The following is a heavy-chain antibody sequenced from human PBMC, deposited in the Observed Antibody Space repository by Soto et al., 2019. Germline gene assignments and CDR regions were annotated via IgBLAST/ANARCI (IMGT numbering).Heavy chain of an antibody. J-gene: IGHJ6*02. CDR2: IWYDGSNK. V-gene: IGHV3-33*01. D-gene: IGHD4-17*01. CDR3: ARDSNGEVDIDYYYYGMDV. CDR1: GFTFSSYG. Sequence: GGSLRLSCAASGFTFSSYGMHWVRQAPGKGLEWVAVIWYDGSNKYYADSVKGRFTISRDNSKNTLYLQMNSLRAEDTAVYYCARDSNGEVDIDYYYYGMDVWGQGTTVTVSS.